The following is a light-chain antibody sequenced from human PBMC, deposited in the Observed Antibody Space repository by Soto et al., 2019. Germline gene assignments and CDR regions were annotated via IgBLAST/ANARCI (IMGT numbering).Light chain of an antibody. J-gene: IGLJ3*02. V-gene: IGLV2-23*03. CDR2: EGT. CDR1: SSDIGSYNL. CDR3: CAYAGSATFVV. Sequence: QSVLTQPASVSGAPGQSITISCTGNSSDIGSYNLVSWYQHLPGKAPKLIIYEGTKRSSGVSNRFSGSKSGNTACLTISGLQAEDAADYYCCAYAGSATFVVFGGGTKLTVL.